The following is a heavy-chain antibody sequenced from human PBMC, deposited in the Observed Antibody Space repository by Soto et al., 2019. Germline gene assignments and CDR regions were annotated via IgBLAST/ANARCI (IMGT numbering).Heavy chain of an antibody. Sequence: WGSLRLSCAASGFTFSSYAMHWVRQAPGKGLEWVAVISYDGSNKYYADSVKGRFTISRDNSKNALYLQMNSLRAEDTAVHYCARDQGDYVWGGVDYWGQGTLVTVSS. CDR3: ARDQGDYVWGGVDY. CDR2: ISYDGSNK. D-gene: IGHD3-16*01. J-gene: IGHJ4*02. V-gene: IGHV3-30-3*01. CDR1: GFTFSSYA.